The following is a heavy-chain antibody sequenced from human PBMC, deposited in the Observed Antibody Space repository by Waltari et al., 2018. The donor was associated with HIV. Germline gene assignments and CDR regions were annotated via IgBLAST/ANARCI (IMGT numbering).Heavy chain of an antibody. CDR1: GGSFRGYY. CDR3: ARGVRSRSGILVIITTPHFDY. V-gene: IGHV4-34*01. CDR2: INHSGST. Sequence: QVQLQQWGAGLLKPSETLSLTCAVYGGSFRGYYWSWIRQPPGKGLEWIGEINHSGSTNYNPSLKSRVTMSVDTSQNQFSLNLTSVTAADTAMYYCARGVRSRSGILVIITTPHFDYWGQGTLVTFSS. D-gene: IGHD3-22*01. J-gene: IGHJ4*02.